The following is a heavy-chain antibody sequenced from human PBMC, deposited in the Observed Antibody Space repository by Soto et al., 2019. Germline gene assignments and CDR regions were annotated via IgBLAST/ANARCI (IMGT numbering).Heavy chain of an antibody. CDR2: IYYSGST. J-gene: IGHJ4*02. CDR3: ARVPYSSSWPDY. V-gene: IGHV4-59*01. Sequence: SETLSHTCAFSGGSISSYYLSLIRQPPGKGLEWIGYIYYSGSTNYNPSLKSRVTISVDTSKNQFSLKLSSVTAADTAVYYCARVPYSSSWPDYWGQGTLVTVSS. CDR1: GGSISSYY. D-gene: IGHD6-13*01.